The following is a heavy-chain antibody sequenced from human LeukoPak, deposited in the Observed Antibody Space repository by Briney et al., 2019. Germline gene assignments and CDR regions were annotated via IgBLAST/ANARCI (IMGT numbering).Heavy chain of an antibody. CDR3: VRDPSLDY. CDR1: GFTFSSYG. J-gene: IGHJ4*02. V-gene: IGHV3-33*01. CDR2: IYYDGANK. Sequence: GGSLRLSCAASGFTFSSYGMHWVRQAPGKGLEWVAHIYYDGANKYYADSVKGRFTISRDISKSTLYLQMNSLRAEDTAVYYCVRDPSLDYWAREPWSPSPQ.